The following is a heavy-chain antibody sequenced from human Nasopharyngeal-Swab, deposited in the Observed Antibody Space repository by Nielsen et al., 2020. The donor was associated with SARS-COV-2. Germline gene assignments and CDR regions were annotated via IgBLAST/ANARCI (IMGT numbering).Heavy chain of an antibody. Sequence: GESLKISCAASGFTFSSYGMHWVRQAPDKGLEWVAVISYDGSNKYYADSVKGRFTISRDNSKNTLYLQMNSLRAEDTAVYYCAKDLAGDGYNWGYFDYWGQGTLVTVSS. J-gene: IGHJ4*02. CDR2: ISYDGSNK. CDR1: GFTFSSYG. V-gene: IGHV3-30*18. D-gene: IGHD5-24*01. CDR3: AKDLAGDGYNWGYFDY.